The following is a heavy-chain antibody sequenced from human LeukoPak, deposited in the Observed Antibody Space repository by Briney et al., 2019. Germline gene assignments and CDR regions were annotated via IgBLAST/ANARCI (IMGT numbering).Heavy chain of an antibody. J-gene: IGHJ4*02. CDR3: ARAQYCGGDCSRTPYFDY. Sequence: ASVTVSCKASGYTFTGYYMHWVRQAPGQGLEWMGWINPNSGGTNYAQKFQGRVTMTRDTSISTAYMELSRLRSDDTAVYYCARAQYCGGDCSRTPYFDYWGQGTLVTVSS. D-gene: IGHD2-21*02. CDR2: INPNSGGT. V-gene: IGHV1-2*02. CDR1: GYTFTGYY.